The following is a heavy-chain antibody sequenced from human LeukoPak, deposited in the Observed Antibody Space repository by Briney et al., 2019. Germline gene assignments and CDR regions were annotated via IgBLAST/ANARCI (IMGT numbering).Heavy chain of an antibody. CDR1: GGSFSGYY. CDR2: INHSGST. J-gene: IGHJ6*02. CDR3: ARVGRVVNCRGGSCYSSHYYGMDV. Sequence: SETLSLTCAVYGGSFSGYYWSWIRQPPGKGLEWIGEINHSGSTNYNPSLKSRVTISVDTSKNQFSLKLSSVTAADTAVYYCARVGRVVNCRGGSCYSSHYYGMDVWGQGTTVTVSS. D-gene: IGHD2-15*01. V-gene: IGHV4-34*01.